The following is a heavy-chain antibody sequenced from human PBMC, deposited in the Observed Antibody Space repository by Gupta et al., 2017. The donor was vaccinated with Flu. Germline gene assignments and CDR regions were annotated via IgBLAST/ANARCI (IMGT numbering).Heavy chain of an antibody. J-gene: IGHJ4*02. D-gene: IGHD1-26*01. Sequence: EVQLVESGGGLVKPGGSLKLSCVASGYTFSSYSVNWVRQAPGKGLGGVSFNSSSSSYIYYADSVKGRFTISRDNAKNSLYLQMNNLRAEDTAVYYCARAWEARGYFDYWGQGSLVTVSS. CDR3: ARAWEARGYFDY. CDR2: NSSSSSYI. CDR1: GYTFSSYS. V-gene: IGHV3-21*01.